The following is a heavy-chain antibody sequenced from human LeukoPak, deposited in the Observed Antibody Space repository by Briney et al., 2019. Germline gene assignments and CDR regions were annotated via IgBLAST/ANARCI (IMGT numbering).Heavy chain of an antibody. CDR3: AKGAAVAGYYYYYGMDV. Sequence: GRSLRLSCAASGFTFSSCGMHWVRQAPGKGLEWVAVISYDGSNKYYADSVKGRFTISRDNSKNTLYLQMNSLRAEDTAVYYCAKGAAVAGYYYYYGMDVWGQGTTVTVSS. D-gene: IGHD6-19*01. CDR1: GFTFSSCG. J-gene: IGHJ6*02. CDR2: ISYDGSNK. V-gene: IGHV3-30*18.